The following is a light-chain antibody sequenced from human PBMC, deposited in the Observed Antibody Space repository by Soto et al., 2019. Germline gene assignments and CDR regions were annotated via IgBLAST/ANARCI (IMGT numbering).Light chain of an antibody. CDR2: EVS. Sequence: QSALTQPASVSGSPGQSITISCTGASSDVDSYNYVSWYQQHPGKAPKLMIYEVSNRPSGVSIRFSGSKSGNTASLTISGLQAEDEADYYCSSYTSSSTWVFGGGTKLTV. CDR3: SSYTSSSTWV. CDR1: SSDVDSYNY. V-gene: IGLV2-14*03. J-gene: IGLJ3*02.